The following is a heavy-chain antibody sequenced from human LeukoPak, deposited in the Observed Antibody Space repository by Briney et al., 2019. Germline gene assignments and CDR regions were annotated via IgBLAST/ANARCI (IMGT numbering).Heavy chain of an antibody. CDR3: TTQLAAYYFDY. D-gene: IGHD6-13*01. J-gene: IGHJ4*02. CDR1: GCTFINAW. CDR2: IKRKTDGGTT. Sequence: GGALTQTCPASGCTFINAWVNWVGQAAAKGLEWVGRIKRKTDGGTTDYAAPVKGRFTISRDDSKNTLYPQMNSLKTEDTAVYYCTTQLAAYYFDYWGQGTLVTVSS. V-gene: IGHV3-15*01.